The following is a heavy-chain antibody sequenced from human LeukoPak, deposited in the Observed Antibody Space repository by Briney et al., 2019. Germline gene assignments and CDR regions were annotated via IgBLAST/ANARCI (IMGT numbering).Heavy chain of an antibody. CDR3: SRGGIAACVSGIVY. CDR2: IYQNGNT. Sequence: SQTLSLTCDVSGGSFSSCGYSWAWIRQPPGKGLEWIGYIYQNGNTYYNPSLKSRVTISVDRSKNQFSLNLSSVTAADPAVYYCSRGGIAACVSGIVYWLQGTLVAVSS. D-gene: IGHD6-13*01. J-gene: IGHJ4*02. CDR1: GGSFSSCGYS. V-gene: IGHV4-30-2*01.